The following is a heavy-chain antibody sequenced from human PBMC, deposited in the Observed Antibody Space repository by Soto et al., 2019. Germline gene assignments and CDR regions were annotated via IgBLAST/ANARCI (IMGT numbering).Heavy chain of an antibody. CDR1: GFTFSSYG. V-gene: IGHV3-33*01. Sequence: QVQLVESGGGVVQPGRSLSLSCAASGFTFSSYGMHWVRQAPGKGLEWVAVIWYDGSNKYYADSVKGRFTISRDNSKNTLYLQMNSLRAEDTAVYYCARDPDSSGWYYFDYWGQGTLVTVSS. D-gene: IGHD6-19*01. CDR3: ARDPDSSGWYYFDY. J-gene: IGHJ4*02. CDR2: IWYDGSNK.